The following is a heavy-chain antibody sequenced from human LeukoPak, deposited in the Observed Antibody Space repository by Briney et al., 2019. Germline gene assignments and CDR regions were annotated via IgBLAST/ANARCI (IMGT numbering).Heavy chain of an antibody. D-gene: IGHD6-13*01. V-gene: IGHV3-15*01. Sequence: GGSLRLSCVASGITFTNAWMTWVRQAPGQGLEWIGRIKSKSGGETTDYAAPVKGRFTISRNDSKNTLYLQMSSLKTEDTAVYYCTTDGKYSRSGTFWSDPWGQGNLVTVSS. CDR1: GITFTNAW. J-gene: IGHJ5*02. CDR2: IKSKSGGETT. CDR3: TTDGKYSRSGTFWSDP.